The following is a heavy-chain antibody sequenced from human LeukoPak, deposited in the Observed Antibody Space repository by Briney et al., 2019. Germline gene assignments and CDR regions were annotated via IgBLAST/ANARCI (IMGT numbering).Heavy chain of an antibody. CDR1: GFTFSNHY. CDR3: ARPMTTVTTGDAFDI. D-gene: IGHD4-17*01. V-gene: IGHV3-21*01. CDR2: ISSGSSSI. Sequence: PGGSLRLSCAASGFTFSNHYMNWVRQAPGKGLEWVSSISSGSSSIYYADSVKGRFTISRDNAKSSLYLQMNSLRAEDTAVYYCARPMTTVTTGDAFDIWGQGTMVTVSS. J-gene: IGHJ3*02.